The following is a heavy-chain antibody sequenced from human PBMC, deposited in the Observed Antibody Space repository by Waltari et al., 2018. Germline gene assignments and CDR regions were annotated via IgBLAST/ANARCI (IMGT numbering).Heavy chain of an antibody. J-gene: IGHJ5*02. V-gene: IGHV1-58*02. CDR1: GFTFTSSA. Sequence: QMQLVQSGPEVKKPGTSVKVSCKASGFTFTSSAMQWVRQARGQRLEWIGWIVVGSGNTNYAQKFQERVTITRDMSTSTAYMELSSLRSEDTAVYYCAVGLVWFGERERFDPWGQGTLVTVSS. CDR2: IVVGSGNT. CDR3: AVGLVWFGERERFDP. D-gene: IGHD3-10*01.